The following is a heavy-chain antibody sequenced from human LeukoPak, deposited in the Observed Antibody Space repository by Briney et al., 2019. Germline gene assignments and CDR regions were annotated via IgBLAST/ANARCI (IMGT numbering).Heavy chain of an antibody. V-gene: IGHV3-64*01. CDR3: ARGGRGHDFSPNYYYGMDV. CDR2: ISRNGGST. Sequence: GSLRLSCAASGFTFSGYGMHWVRRAPGKGLEYVSAISRNGGSTYYANSVKGRFTISRDNSKNTLYLQMGSLRAEDTAVYYCARGGRGHDFSPNYYYGMDVWGQGTTVTVSS. CDR1: GFTFSGYG. J-gene: IGHJ6*02. D-gene: IGHD5-12*01.